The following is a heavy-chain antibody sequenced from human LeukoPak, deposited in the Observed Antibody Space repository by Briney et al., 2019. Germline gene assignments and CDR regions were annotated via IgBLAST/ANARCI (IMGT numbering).Heavy chain of an antibody. D-gene: IGHD1-14*01. CDR1: GFTVSSNY. Sequence: RGSLRLSCAASGFTVSSNYMSWVRQAPGKGLEWVANIKQDGSEKHYVDSVKGRFTISRDNAKNSLHLQMNSLRAEDTAVYYCARDRYFQYLGQGTVVTVSS. CDR3: ARDRYFQY. V-gene: IGHV3-7*01. J-gene: IGHJ1*01. CDR2: IKQDGSEK.